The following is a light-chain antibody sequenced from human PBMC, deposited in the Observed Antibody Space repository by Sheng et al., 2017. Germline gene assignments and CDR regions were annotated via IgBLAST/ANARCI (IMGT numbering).Light chain of an antibody. CDR1: QGISSY. CDR3: QQYNGYSWT. V-gene: IGKV1-9*01. J-gene: IGKJ1*01. Sequence: IQLTQSPSSLSASVGDRVTLTCRASQGISSYLAWYQQKPGKAPKLLIYLASTLQSGVPSRFSGSGSGTEFTLTISSLQPDDFATYYCQQYNGYSWTFGQGTKVEIK. CDR2: LAS.